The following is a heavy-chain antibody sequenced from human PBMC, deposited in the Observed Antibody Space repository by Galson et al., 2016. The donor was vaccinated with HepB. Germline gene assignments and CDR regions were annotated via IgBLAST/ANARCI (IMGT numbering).Heavy chain of an antibody. CDR2: ISYDGSNK. J-gene: IGHJ6*02. CDR3: AREGKDIVLMVYAAKDYYGMDV. V-gene: IGHV3-30*04. D-gene: IGHD2-8*01. CDR1: GFTFSSYA. Sequence: SLRLSCAASGFTFSSYAMHWVRQAPGKGLEWVAVISYDGSNKYYADSVKGRFTISRDNSKNTLYLQMNSLRAEGTAVYYCAREGKDIVLMVYAAKDYYGMDVWGQGTTVTVSS.